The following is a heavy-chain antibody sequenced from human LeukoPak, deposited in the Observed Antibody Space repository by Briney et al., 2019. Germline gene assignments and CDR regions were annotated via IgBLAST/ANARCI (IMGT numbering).Heavy chain of an antibody. CDR2: IYTSGST. CDR3: ARVAVAGMVDY. D-gene: IGHD6-19*01. CDR1: VGSISSGRYY. J-gene: IGHJ4*02. Sequence: SETLSLTCTVSVGSISSGRYYWSWIRQPAGKGLGWIGRIYTSGSTNYNPSLKSRVTISVDTSKNQFSLKLSSVTAADTAVYYCARVAVAGMVDYWGQGTLVTVSS. V-gene: IGHV4-61*02.